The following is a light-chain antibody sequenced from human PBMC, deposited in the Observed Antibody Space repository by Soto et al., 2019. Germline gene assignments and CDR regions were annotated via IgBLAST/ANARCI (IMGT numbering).Light chain of an antibody. CDR2: KVR. CDR1: SGNVGGNNY. V-gene: IGLV2-14*01. CDR3: NSYTSASTDV. Sequence: QSVLTQPASVSGSPGQSITISCTGTSGNVGGNNYVSWYQHHPGNAPKLMIYKVRNRPSGVSNRFSGSESCNTASLTISWLQAEDEADYYCNSYTSASTDVFGTGTKLTVL. J-gene: IGLJ1*01.